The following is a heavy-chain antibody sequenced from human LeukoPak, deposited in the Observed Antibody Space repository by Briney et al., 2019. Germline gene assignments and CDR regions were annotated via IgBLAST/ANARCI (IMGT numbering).Heavy chain of an antibody. J-gene: IGHJ5*02. CDR3: ARVLLGWFDP. V-gene: IGHV4-39*07. CDR2: IYNSGST. D-gene: IGHD2-15*01. Sequence: SETLSLTCTVSGGSFTTTDYYWGWIRQPPGKGLEWIGSIYNSGSTYYNPSLESRVTISVDTSKNQFSLKLTSVTAADTAVYYCARVLLGWFDPWGQGTLVTVSS. CDR1: GGSFTTTDYY.